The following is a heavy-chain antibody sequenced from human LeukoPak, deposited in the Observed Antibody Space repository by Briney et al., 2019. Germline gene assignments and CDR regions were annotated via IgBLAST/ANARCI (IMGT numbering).Heavy chain of an antibody. CDR3: ARGSAIRRDWFDP. Sequence: SVKVSCKASGGTFSSYAISWVRQAPGQGLEWMGRIIPILGIANYAQKFQGRVTITADKSTSTAYMELSSLRSEDTAVYYCARGSAIRRDWFDPWGQGTLVTVSS. J-gene: IGHJ5*02. D-gene: IGHD2-2*02. CDR2: IIPILGIA. V-gene: IGHV1-69*04. CDR1: GGTFSSYA.